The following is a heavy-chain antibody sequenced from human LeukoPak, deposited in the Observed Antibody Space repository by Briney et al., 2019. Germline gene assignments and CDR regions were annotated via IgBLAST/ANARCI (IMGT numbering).Heavy chain of an antibody. Sequence: ASVKVSCKASGYTFTSHGISWVRQAPGQGLEWMGWISAYNGNANYAQQLQGRITMTTDTSTSTAYMELRSLRSDDTAVYYCARGKDDFWSGYRGAFDIWGQGTMVTVSS. J-gene: IGHJ3*02. D-gene: IGHD3-3*01. V-gene: IGHV1-18*01. CDR3: ARGKDDFWSGYRGAFDI. CDR1: GYTFTSHG. CDR2: ISAYNGNA.